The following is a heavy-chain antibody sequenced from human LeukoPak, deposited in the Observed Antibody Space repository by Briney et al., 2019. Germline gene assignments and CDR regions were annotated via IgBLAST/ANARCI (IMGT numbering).Heavy chain of an antibody. CDR2: IKQDGSEK. V-gene: IGHV3-7*01. J-gene: IGHJ4*02. CDR1: GFTFSSYW. D-gene: IGHD4-17*01. Sequence: GGSLRLSCAASGFTFSSYWMSWVRQAPGKGLEWVADIKQDGSEKYYVDSVKGRFTISRDNAKNSLYLQMNSLRAEDTAVYYCARETYGDYPDYWGQGTLVTVSS. CDR3: ARETYGDYPDY.